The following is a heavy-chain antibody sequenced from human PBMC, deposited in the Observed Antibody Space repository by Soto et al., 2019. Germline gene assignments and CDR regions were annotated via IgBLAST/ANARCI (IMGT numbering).Heavy chain of an antibody. CDR3: ATASGPY. Sequence: SETLSLTCAVSGGSISSGGYSWSWIRQPPGKGLEWVGYIYHSGSTYYNPSLKSRVTISVDRSKNQFSLKLSSVTAADTAVYCCATASGPYWGQGTLVTVSS. CDR1: GGSISSGGYS. J-gene: IGHJ4*02. D-gene: IGHD3-10*01. V-gene: IGHV4-30-2*01. CDR2: IYHSGST.